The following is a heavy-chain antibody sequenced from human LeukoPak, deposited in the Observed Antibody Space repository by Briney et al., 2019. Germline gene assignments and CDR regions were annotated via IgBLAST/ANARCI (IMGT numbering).Heavy chain of an antibody. CDR2: ISSSSSYI. Sequence: GGSLRLSCVASGFTFSTYGMNWVRQAPGRGLEWVSSISSSSSYIYYADSVKGRFTISRDNSKNSLYLQMNSLRTEDTALYYCAKPGGIAARAGEFDYWGQGTLVTVSS. CDR3: AKPGGIAARAGEFDY. D-gene: IGHD6-6*01. V-gene: IGHV3-21*04. CDR1: GFTFSTYG. J-gene: IGHJ4*02.